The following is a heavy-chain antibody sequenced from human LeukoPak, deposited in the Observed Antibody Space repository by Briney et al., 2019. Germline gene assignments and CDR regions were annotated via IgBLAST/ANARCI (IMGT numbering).Heavy chain of an antibody. D-gene: IGHD2-2*01. CDR1: GFTFDDYA. CDR3: AKVVVAHRNYGMDV. V-gene: IGHV3-9*01. J-gene: IGHJ6*02. Sequence: GGSLRLSCAASGFTFDDYAMHWVRQAPGKGLEWVSGISWNSGSIGYADSVKGRFTISRDNAKNSLYLQMNSLRAEDTALYYCAKVVVAHRNYGMDVWGQGTTVTVSS. CDR2: ISWNSGSI.